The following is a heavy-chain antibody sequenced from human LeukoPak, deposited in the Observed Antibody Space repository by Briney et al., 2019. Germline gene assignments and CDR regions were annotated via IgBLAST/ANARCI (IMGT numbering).Heavy chain of an antibody. D-gene: IGHD4-17*01. CDR1: GGSISSYY. CDR2: IYYSGST. V-gene: IGHV4-59*12. Sequence: SETLSLTCTVSGGSISSYYWSWIRQPPGKGLEWIGYIYYSGSTYYNPSLKSRVTISVDTSKNQFSLKLSSVTAADTAVYYCAREHGGCGDYVPDYWGQGTLVTVSS. CDR3: AREHGGCGDYVPDY. J-gene: IGHJ4*02.